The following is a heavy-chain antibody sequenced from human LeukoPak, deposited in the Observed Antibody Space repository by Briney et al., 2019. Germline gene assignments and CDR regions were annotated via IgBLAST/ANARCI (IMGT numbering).Heavy chain of an antibody. J-gene: IGHJ3*02. Sequence: ASVKVSCKASGYTFTSYAMHWVRQAPGQRLEWMGWINAGNGNTKYSQKFQGRVTITRNTSISTAYMELSSLRSEDTAVYYCARVVGAIGGGCAFDIWGQGTMVTVSS. CDR2: INAGNGNT. CDR1: GYTFTSYA. V-gene: IGHV1-3*01. D-gene: IGHD1-26*01. CDR3: ARVVGAIGGGCAFDI.